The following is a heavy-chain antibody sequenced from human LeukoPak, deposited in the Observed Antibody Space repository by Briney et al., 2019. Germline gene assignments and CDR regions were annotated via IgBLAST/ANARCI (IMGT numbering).Heavy chain of an antibody. Sequence: GGSLRLSCAAPGFTFSSYAMSWVRQAPGKGLEWVSAISGSGGSTYYADSVKGRFTISRDNSKNTLYLQMNSLRAEDTAVYYCAKVQVEMATISWLDYWGQGTLVTVSS. V-gene: IGHV3-23*01. CDR1: GFTFSSYA. D-gene: IGHD5-24*01. J-gene: IGHJ4*02. CDR2: ISGSGGST. CDR3: AKVQVEMATISWLDY.